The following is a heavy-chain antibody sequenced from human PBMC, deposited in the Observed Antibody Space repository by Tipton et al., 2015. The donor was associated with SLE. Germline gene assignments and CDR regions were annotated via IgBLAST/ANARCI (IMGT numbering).Heavy chain of an antibody. D-gene: IGHD6-19*01. CDR3: ARVGQWLDPPLFDY. Sequence: TLSLTCAVYGGSFSGYYWSWIRQPPGKGLEWIGEINHSGSTNYNPSLKSRVTISVDTSKNQFSLKLRSVTAADTAVYYCARVGQWLDPPLFDYWGQGTLVTVSS. V-gene: IGHV4-34*01. J-gene: IGHJ4*02. CDR2: INHSGST. CDR1: GGSFSGYY.